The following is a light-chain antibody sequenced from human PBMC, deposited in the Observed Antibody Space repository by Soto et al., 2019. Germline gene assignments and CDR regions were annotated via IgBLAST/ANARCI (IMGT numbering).Light chain of an antibody. V-gene: IGLV2-14*01. CDR2: DVS. Sequence: HCVLTQPASVSGSPLQSITISCTGTSSDVGGYNYVSWYQQHPGKAPKLMIYDVSNRPSGVSNRFSGSKSGNTASLTISGLQAEDEADYYCSSYTSSSTPYVFGTGTKVTV. CDR1: SSDVGGYNY. J-gene: IGLJ1*01. CDR3: SSYTSSSTPYV.